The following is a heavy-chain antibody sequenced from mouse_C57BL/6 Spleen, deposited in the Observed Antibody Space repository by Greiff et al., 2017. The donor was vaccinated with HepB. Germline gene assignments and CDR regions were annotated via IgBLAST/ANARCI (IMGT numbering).Heavy chain of an antibody. Sequence: EVQVVESGAELVRPGASVKLSCTASGFNIKDDYMHWVKQRPEQGLEWIGWIDPENGDTEYASKFQGKATITADTSSNTAYLQLSSLTSEDTAVYYCTESSGLAWFAYWGQGTLVTVSA. D-gene: IGHD3-2*02. J-gene: IGHJ3*01. CDR2: IDPENGDT. CDR3: TESSGLAWFAY. CDR1: GFNIKDDY. V-gene: IGHV14-4*01.